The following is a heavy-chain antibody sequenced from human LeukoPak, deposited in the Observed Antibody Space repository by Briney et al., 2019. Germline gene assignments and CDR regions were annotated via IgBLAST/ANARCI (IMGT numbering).Heavy chain of an antibody. Sequence: PGGSLRLSCAGSGFTFSSYAMSWVRQAPGQGLEWVSVISDSGDYTSYADSVRGRFTISRDNSRNTLYLQMNSLRAEDTAVYYCAKHAGYSGTWYYFDYWGQGTLVTVSS. CDR1: GFTFSSYA. CDR2: ISDSGDYT. V-gene: IGHV3-23*01. D-gene: IGHD6-13*01. CDR3: AKHAGYSGTWYYFDY. J-gene: IGHJ4*02.